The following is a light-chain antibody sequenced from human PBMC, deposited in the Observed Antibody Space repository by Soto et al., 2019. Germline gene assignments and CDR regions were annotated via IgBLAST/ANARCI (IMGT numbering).Light chain of an antibody. CDR3: QKYDTAPLT. Sequence: DIQMTQSPSSVSASVGDRVTITCRASQGISSWLAWYQQKPGKVPKLLIYAASTLQSGVPSRFSGSGSATDFTLTISTLQPEDVATYYCQKYDTAPLTFGGGTKVDIK. CDR2: AAS. V-gene: IGKV1-27*01. CDR1: QGISSW. J-gene: IGKJ4*01.